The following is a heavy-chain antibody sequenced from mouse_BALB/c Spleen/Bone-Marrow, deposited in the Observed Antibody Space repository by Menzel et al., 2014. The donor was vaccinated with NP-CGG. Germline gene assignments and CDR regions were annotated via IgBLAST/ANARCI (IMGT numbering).Heavy chain of an antibody. D-gene: IGHD4-1*01. V-gene: IGHV5-17*02. CDR3: TRGGNWEDFDY. CDR2: ISSGSSPI. Sequence: EVELMESGGGLVQPGGSRKLSCAASGFTFSSFGMHWVRQAPEKGLEWVAYISSGSSPIFYADTVKGRFTISRDNPKNTLFLQMTSLRSEDTAMYYCTRGGNWEDFDYWGQGTTLTVSS. J-gene: IGHJ2*01. CDR1: GFTFSSFG.